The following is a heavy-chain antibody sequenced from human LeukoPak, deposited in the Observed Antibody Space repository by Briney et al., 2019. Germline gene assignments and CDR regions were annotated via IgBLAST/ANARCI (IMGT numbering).Heavy chain of an antibody. CDR2: ISWDSGSV. CDR1: GFTFDDYA. Sequence: GGSLRLSCAASGFTFDDYAMHWVRQAPGKGLEWVSGISWDSGSVDSADSVKGRFTISRDNARNSLYLQMSSLRVDDTAAYYCVGTFTVFGVVSTIEWGQGTLVTVSS. V-gene: IGHV3-9*01. CDR3: VGTFTVFGVVSTIE. J-gene: IGHJ4*02. D-gene: IGHD3-3*01.